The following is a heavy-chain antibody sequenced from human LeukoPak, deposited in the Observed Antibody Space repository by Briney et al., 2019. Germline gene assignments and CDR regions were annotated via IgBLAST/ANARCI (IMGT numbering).Heavy chain of an antibody. CDR3: ARGFHRYYYDSGAYSVY. Sequence: GGSLRLSCAASGFTFSSYSMNWVRQAPGKGLEWVSYISSSSSTIYYADSVKGRFTISRDNAKNSLSLQMNSLRAEDTAVYYCARGFHRYYYDSGAYSVYWGQGTLVTVSS. V-gene: IGHV3-48*01. D-gene: IGHD3-22*01. CDR1: GFTFSSYS. CDR2: ISSSSSTI. J-gene: IGHJ4*02.